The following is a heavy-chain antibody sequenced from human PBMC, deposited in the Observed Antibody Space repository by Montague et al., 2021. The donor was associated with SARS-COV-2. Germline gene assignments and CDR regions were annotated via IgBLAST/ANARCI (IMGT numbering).Heavy chain of an antibody. V-gene: IGHV4-59*01. Sequence: SETLSLTCTVSGGSISSYYWSWIRQPPGKGLEWIGYIYYNGRTSYIPSLKSRLSVSLDKAKYQFSLELTSVTAADTARYFCARGTEVGAFDYWGQGALVSVSS. CDR3: ARGTEVGAFDY. CDR2: IYYNGRT. J-gene: IGHJ4*02. CDR1: GGSISSYY. D-gene: IGHD1-26*01.